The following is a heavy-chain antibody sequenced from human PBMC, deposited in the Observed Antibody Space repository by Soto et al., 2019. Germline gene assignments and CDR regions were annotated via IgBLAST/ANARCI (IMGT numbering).Heavy chain of an antibody. CDR2: IYYGGST. V-gene: IGHV4-59*08. CDR1: GDAISTDY. CDR3: AKNWNWGSLVH. D-gene: IGHD7-27*01. Sequence: SXTLSLTCTVSGDAISTDYWSWIRQSPGKGLEWIGFIYYGGSTNYNPSLKSRVTISVDTPKNQFSLKLSSVTAADTAVYYCAKNWNWGSLVHWGQGTLVTVSS. J-gene: IGHJ4*02.